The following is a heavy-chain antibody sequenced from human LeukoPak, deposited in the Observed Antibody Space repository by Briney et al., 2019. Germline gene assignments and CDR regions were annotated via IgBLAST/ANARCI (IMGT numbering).Heavy chain of an antibody. CDR3: ARHLHYYDSSGYYYGNWFDP. Sequence: SETLSLNCAVSGYSISSGYYWGWIRQPPGKGLEWIGSIYHSGSTYYNPSLKSRVTISVDTSKNQFSLKLSSVTAADTAVYYCARHLHYYDSSGYYYGNWFDPWGQGTLVTVSS. CDR2: IYHSGST. J-gene: IGHJ5*02. V-gene: IGHV4-38-2*01. D-gene: IGHD3-22*01. CDR1: GYSISSGYY.